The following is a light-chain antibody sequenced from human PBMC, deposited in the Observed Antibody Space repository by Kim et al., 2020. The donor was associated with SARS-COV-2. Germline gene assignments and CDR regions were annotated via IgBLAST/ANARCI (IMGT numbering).Light chain of an antibody. J-gene: IGKJ1*01. V-gene: IGKV1D-16*01. CDR1: QSINSW. CDR2: TAS. CDR3: QQYHIYPWT. Sequence: DIQMTQSPSSLSASVGDRVTLTCRATQSINSWLAWHQQKPGKAPKSLIFTASSLQSEVPARFSGSGSGTEFTLTISSLQPDDSATYYCQQYHIYPWTFGQGTKMYIK.